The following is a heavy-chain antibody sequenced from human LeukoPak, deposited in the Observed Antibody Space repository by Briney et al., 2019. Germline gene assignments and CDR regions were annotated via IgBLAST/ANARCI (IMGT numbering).Heavy chain of an antibody. CDR3: ARRDIVVVVSASDY. CDR1: GFTFSNYG. Sequence: GGSLRLSCAASGFTFSNYGMNWVRQAPGKGLEWVSGITASGDRTFYGDSVRGRFTMSRDNSKNTVYLQMNSLRVDDTAVYYCARRDIVVVVSASDYWGQGTLVTVSS. D-gene: IGHD2-15*01. CDR2: ITASGDRT. V-gene: IGHV3-23*01. J-gene: IGHJ4*02.